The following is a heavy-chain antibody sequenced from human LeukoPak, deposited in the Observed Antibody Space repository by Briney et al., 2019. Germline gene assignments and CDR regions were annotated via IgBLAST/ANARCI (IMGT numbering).Heavy chain of an antibody. Sequence: GGPLRLSCAVSGFTFSSYSMNWVRQAPGKGLEWVSYISSSSSTIYYADSVKGRFTISRDNAKNSLYLQMNSLRDEDTAVYYCARDLVSGRYFTSFGHWGQGTLVTVSS. D-gene: IGHD1-26*01. CDR2: ISSSSSTI. V-gene: IGHV3-48*02. J-gene: IGHJ4*02. CDR1: GFTFSSYS. CDR3: ARDLVSGRYFTSFGH.